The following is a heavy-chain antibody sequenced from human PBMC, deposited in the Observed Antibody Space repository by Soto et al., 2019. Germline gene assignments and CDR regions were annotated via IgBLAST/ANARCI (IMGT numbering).Heavy chain of an antibody. CDR2: IIPILGIA. D-gene: IGHD6-13*01. Sequence: SVKVSCKASGGTFSSYTISWVRQAPGQGLEWMGRIIPILGIANYAQKFQGRVTITADKSTSTAYMELSSLRSEDTAVYYCARHPERIAQIGWFDPWGRGTLVTVPQ. CDR1: GGTFSSYT. CDR3: ARHPERIAQIGWFDP. V-gene: IGHV1-69*02. J-gene: IGHJ5*02.